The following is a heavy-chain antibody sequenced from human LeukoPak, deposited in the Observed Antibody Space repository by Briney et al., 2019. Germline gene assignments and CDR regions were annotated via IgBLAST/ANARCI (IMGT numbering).Heavy chain of an antibody. CDR3: SRRTSNPVGAIDY. D-gene: IGHD1-26*01. J-gene: IGHJ4*02. V-gene: IGHV4-39*01. CDR1: GDSISSSDNY. Sequence: PSETLSLICTVSGDSISSSDNYWGWIRLPPGKGLEWIGAFRYGGSTYYTPSLKSRVIISVDTSKNQFSLKLRSVTASDTAAYYCSRRTSNPVGAIDYWGQETLVTVSS. CDR2: FRYGGST.